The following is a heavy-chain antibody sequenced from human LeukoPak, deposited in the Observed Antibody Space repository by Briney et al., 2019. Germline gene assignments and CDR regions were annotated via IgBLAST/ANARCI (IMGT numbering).Heavy chain of an antibody. J-gene: IGHJ3*02. CDR3: ASLKTYDDAFDI. CDR1: GYTFTSYG. Sequence: VASVKVSCKASGYTFTSYGISWVRQAPGQGLEWMGWINPNTGGTNYAQRFQGRVSMTRDTSISTAYMELSRLRSDDTAMYYCASLKTYDDAFDIWGQGTMVTVS. CDR2: INPNTGGT. V-gene: IGHV1-2*02. D-gene: IGHD3-3*01.